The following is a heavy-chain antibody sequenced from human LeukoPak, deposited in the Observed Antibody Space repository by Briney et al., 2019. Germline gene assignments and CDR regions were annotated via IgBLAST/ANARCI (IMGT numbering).Heavy chain of an antibody. V-gene: IGHV3-33*01. CDR1: GFTFSNYG. J-gene: IGHJ6*02. Sequence: GGSLRLSCAASGFTFSNYGMHWVRQAPGKGLEWVAVIWSDGSNKYYADSLKGRFTISRDNAKNSLYLQMHSLRAEDMAVYYCARRNYDYYGMDVWGQGTTVTVSS. CDR3: ARRNYDYYGMDV. CDR2: IWSDGSNK.